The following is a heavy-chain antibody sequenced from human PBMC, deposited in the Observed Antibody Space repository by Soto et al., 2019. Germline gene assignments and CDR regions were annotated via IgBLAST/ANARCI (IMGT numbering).Heavy chain of an antibody. CDR1: GFTFSVYA. J-gene: IGHJ4*02. CDR3: ARDCSGGSCFDY. D-gene: IGHD2-15*01. Sequence: PGGSLRLSCGASGFTFSVYAMTWVRQAPGKGLEWVAVISYDGSNKYYADSVKGRFTISRDNSKNMLYLQMNSLRAEDTAVYYCARDCSGGSCFDYWGQGTLVTVSS. CDR2: ISYDGSNK. V-gene: IGHV3-30-3*01.